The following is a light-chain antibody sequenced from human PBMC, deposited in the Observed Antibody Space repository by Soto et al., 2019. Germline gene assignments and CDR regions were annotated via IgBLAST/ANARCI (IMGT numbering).Light chain of an antibody. Sequence: DIVMTQSPLSLPVTPGEPASISCRSSQSLLHSNGYNYFEWYLQKPGQSPQLLIYLGSHRASGVPDRFSGSGSGTDFTLTISSLQPEDFATYYCQQSYSTLWTFGQGTKVEIK. V-gene: IGKV2-28*01. CDR2: LGS. CDR1: QSLLHSNGYNY. CDR3: QQSYSTLWT. J-gene: IGKJ1*01.